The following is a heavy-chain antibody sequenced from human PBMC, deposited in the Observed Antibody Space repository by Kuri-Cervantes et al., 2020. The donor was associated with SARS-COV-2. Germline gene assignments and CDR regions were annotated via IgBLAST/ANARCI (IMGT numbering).Heavy chain of an antibody. J-gene: IGHJ3*02. CDR2: VKTNSGNS. V-gene: IGHV1-8*01. CDR3: ATQRCNNGVCYSNEAFDI. D-gene: IGHD2-8*01. CDR1: ETTFPNYD. Sequence: ASVKVSCKTPETTFPNYDINWVRQATGQGLEWMGMVKTNSGNSLYAQFFQGRVTMTGDISTSTVYMELSSLTSEDTAMYYCATQRCNNGVCYSNEAFDIWGQGTMVTVSS.